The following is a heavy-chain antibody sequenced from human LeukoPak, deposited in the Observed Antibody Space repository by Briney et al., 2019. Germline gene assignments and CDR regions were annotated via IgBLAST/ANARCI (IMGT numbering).Heavy chain of an antibody. CDR1: GGSFSGYY. V-gene: IGHV4-34*01. D-gene: IGHD3-22*01. Sequence: SQTLSLTCAVYGGSFSGYYWSWIRQPPGKGLEWIGEINHSGGTNYNPSLKSRVTISVDTSKIQFSLKLSSVTAPDTAVYYCARETMILVAGDAFDIWGQGTMVTVSS. CDR2: INHSGGT. CDR3: ARETMILVAGDAFDI. J-gene: IGHJ3*02.